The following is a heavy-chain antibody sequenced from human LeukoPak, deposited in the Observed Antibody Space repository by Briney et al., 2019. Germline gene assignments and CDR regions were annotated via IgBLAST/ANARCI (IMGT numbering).Heavy chain of an antibody. CDR2: IIPIFGTA. CDR1: GGTFSSYA. CDR3: ASYDSSGYYPYYFDY. D-gene: IGHD3-22*01. Sequence: ASVKVSCKASGGTFSSYAISWVQQAPGQGLEWMGGIIPIFGTANYAQKFQGRVTITADESTSTAYMELSSLRSEDTAVYYCASYDSSGYYPYYFDYWGQGTLVTVSS. V-gene: IGHV1-69*13. J-gene: IGHJ4*02.